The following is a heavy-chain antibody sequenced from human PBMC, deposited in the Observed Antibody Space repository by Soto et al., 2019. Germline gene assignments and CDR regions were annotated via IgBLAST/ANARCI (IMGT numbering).Heavy chain of an antibody. CDR2: ISSNGGST. D-gene: IGHD6-6*01. CDR3: VKSGIAARRYFDY. V-gene: IGHV3-64D*08. Sequence: GGSLRLSCSASGFTFSSYAMHWVRQAPGKGLEYVSAISSNGGSTYYADSVRGRFTISRDNSKNTLYLQMSSLRAEDTAVYYCVKSGIAARRYFDYWGQGTLVTVSS. J-gene: IGHJ4*02. CDR1: GFTFSSYA.